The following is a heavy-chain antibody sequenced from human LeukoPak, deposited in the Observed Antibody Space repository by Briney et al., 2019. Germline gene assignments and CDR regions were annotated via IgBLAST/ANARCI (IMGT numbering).Heavy chain of an antibody. CDR3: AKSSYYDSSGYYREYYFDY. CDR1: EFTFSSYA. Sequence: PGGSLRLSCKASEFTFSSYAMSWVRQAPGKGLEWVSSVSGSGGSTYYADSVMGRFTISRDNSKSTLFLQMSSLRAEDTAVYYCAKSSYYDSSGYYREYYFDYWGQGTLVTVSS. J-gene: IGHJ4*02. CDR2: VSGSGGST. D-gene: IGHD3-22*01. V-gene: IGHV3-23*01.